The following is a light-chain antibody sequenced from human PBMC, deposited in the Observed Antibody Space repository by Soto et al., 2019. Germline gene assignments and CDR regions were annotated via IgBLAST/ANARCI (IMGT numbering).Light chain of an antibody. V-gene: IGLV2-8*01. CDR2: EVT. CDR3: SSHAGINSVV. Sequence: QSALTQPPSASGSPGQSVAISCTGTSSDVGGYNYVSWYQQHPGKAPKLMIYEVTKRPSGVPDRFSGSKSGNTASLTVSGLQAEDEADYSCSSHAGINSVVFGGGTQLTVL. CDR1: SSDVGGYNY. J-gene: IGLJ7*01.